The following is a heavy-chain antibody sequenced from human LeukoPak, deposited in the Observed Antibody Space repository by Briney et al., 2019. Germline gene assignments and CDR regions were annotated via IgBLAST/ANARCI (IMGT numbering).Heavy chain of an antibody. Sequence: SGRSLRLSPAVSRFTLYDYAIHGGPHAPRKGLECGSGILRNRGSIVYADSVKGRFTISTDDAKNSLYLQMNSLRAEDTALYYCVKDGGRDTAAAYYWGQGTLVSVSS. CDR2: ILRNRGSI. D-gene: IGHD6-13*01. CDR3: VKDGGRDTAAAYY. V-gene: IGHV3-9*01. CDR1: RFTLYDYA. J-gene: IGHJ4*02.